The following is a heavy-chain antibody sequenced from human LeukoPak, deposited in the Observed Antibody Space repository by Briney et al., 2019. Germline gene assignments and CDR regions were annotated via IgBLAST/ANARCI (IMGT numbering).Heavy chain of an antibody. CDR1: GFTVGSNY. D-gene: IGHD2-15*01. CDR2: IYSGGST. J-gene: IGHJ6*03. CDR3: ATGYCGGGSCPYYYYMDV. Sequence: GGSLRLSCAASGFTVGSNYMSWVRQAPGKGLEWVSVIYSGGSTYYADSVKGRFTISRDNSKNTLYLQMNSLRAEDTAVYYCATGYCGGGSCPYYYYMDVWGKGTTVTISS. V-gene: IGHV3-53*01.